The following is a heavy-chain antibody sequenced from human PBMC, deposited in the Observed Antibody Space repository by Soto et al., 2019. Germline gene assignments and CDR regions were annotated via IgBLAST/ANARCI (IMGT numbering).Heavy chain of an antibody. J-gene: IGHJ4*02. V-gene: IGHV1-3*01. D-gene: IGHD3-9*01. CDR2: INAGNGNT. CDR3: ARDYDILTGCPDY. CDR1: GYTFTSYA. Sequence: ASVKVSCKASGYTFTSYAMHWVRQAPGQRLEWMGWINAGNGNTKYSQKFQGRVTITRDTSASTAYMELSSLRSEDTAVYYCARDYDILTGCPDYSGQGTLVTVSS.